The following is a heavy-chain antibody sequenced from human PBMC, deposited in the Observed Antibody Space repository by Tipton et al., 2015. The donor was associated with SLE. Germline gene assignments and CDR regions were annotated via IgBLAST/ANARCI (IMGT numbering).Heavy chain of an antibody. Sequence: TLSLTCTVSGGSISSYSYYWGWIRQPPGKGLEWIGSMYYSGSTYYNPSLKSRVTISVDTSKSQFSLKLSSVTAADTAIYYCARDLNSSGWTFYYYYGMDVWGQGTTVTVSS. CDR1: GGSISSYSYY. CDR2: MYYSGST. CDR3: ARDLNSSGWTFYYYYGMDV. J-gene: IGHJ6*02. D-gene: IGHD6-19*01. V-gene: IGHV4-39*07.